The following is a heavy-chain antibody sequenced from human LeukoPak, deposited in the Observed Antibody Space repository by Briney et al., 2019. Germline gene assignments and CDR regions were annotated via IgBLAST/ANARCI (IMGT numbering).Heavy chain of an antibody. CDR1: GGTFSSYA. CDR2: IIPILGIA. Sequence: ASVKVSCKASGGTFSSYAISRVRQAPGQGLEWMGRIIPILGIANYAQKFQGRVTITADKSTSTAYMELSSLRSEDTAVYYCARAPMTTVTPDWYFDLWGRGTLVTVSS. J-gene: IGHJ2*01. D-gene: IGHD4-17*01. V-gene: IGHV1-69*04. CDR3: ARAPMTTVTPDWYFDL.